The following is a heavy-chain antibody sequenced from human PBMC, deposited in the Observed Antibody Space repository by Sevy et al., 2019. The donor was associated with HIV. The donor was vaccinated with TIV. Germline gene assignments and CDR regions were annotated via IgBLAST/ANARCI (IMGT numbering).Heavy chain of an antibody. CDR2: ISYDGSNK. D-gene: IGHD4-17*01. CDR1: GFTFSSYA. Sequence: GGSLRLSCAASGFTFSSYAMHWVRQAPGKGLEWVAVISYDGSNKYYADSVKGRFTISRDNSKNTLYLQMNSLRAEDTAVSFCARDLGWVTTDWYFDLWGRGTLVTVSS. J-gene: IGHJ2*01. V-gene: IGHV3-30-3*01. CDR3: ARDLGWVTTDWYFDL.